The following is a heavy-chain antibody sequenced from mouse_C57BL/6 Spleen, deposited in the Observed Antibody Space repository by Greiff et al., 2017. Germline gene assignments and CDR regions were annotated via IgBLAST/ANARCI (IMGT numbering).Heavy chain of an antibody. CDR1: GYTFTSYW. CDR3: ARTGTTVPYWYFDV. D-gene: IGHD1-1*01. J-gene: IGHJ1*03. V-gene: IGHV1-64*01. CDR2: IHPNSGST. Sequence: VQLQQPGAELVKPGASVKLSCKASGYTFTSYWMHWVKQRPGQGLEWIGMIHPNSGSTNYNEKFKSKATLTVAKSSSTAYMQLSSLTSEDSAVYYCARTGTTVPYWYFDVWGTGTTVTVSS.